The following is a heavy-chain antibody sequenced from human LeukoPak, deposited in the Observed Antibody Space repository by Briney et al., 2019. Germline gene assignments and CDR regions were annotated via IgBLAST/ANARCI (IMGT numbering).Heavy chain of an antibody. V-gene: IGHV3-23*01. D-gene: IGHD3-10*01. CDR2: ISGSGGSS. Sequence: PGGSLRLSCAAYGFTFSSYAMSWVRQAPGKGLEWVSAISGSGGSSYYADSVKDRFTISRDNSKNTLYLQMNSLRAEDTAVYYCAKVMTRTMVRGVPPSDYWGQGTLVTVSS. CDR1: GFTFSSYA. J-gene: IGHJ4*02. CDR3: AKVMTRTMVRGVPPSDY.